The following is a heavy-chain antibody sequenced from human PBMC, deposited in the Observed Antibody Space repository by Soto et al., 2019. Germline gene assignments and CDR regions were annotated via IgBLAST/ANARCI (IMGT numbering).Heavy chain of an antibody. V-gene: IGHV4-30-4*01. CDR1: GASISSVDYY. CDR3: AIKWGDKNFHY. J-gene: IGHJ4*02. D-gene: IGHD7-27*01. Sequence: PSETLSLTCDVSGASISSVDYYWSWIRQPPGKGLEWIGYIYYSGDTYYSPSLKSRLTISLDASKNQFSLKLTSVTAADTAVYYCAIKWGDKNFHYWGQGTLVTVSS. CDR2: IYYSGDT.